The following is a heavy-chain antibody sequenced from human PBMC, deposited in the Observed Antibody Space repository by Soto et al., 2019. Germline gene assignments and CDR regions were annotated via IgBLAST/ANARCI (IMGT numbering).Heavy chain of an antibody. D-gene: IGHD3-3*01. Sequence: PSETLSLTCSVYGGSFSGYYWSWIRQPPGKGLEWIGYIYYSGSTNYNPSLKSRVTISVDTSKNQFSLKLSSVTAADTAVYYCARHPRITIFGVVKGDYYYMDVWGKGTTVTVSS. J-gene: IGHJ6*03. CDR3: ARHPRITIFGVVKGDYYYMDV. CDR1: GGSFSGYY. CDR2: IYYSGST. V-gene: IGHV4-59*08.